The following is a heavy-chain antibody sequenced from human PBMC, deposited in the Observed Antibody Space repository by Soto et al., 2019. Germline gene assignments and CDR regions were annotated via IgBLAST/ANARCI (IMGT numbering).Heavy chain of an antibody. CDR1: GGSISSSSYY. CDR2: IYYSGST. CDR3: ARPNCSSTSCYSPFMFDY. D-gene: IGHD2-2*01. V-gene: IGHV4-39*01. Sequence: SETLSITCTVSGGSISSSSYYWGWIRQPPGKGLEWIGSIYYSGSTYYNPSLKSRVTISVDTSKNQFSLKLSSVTAADTAVYYCARPNCSSTSCYSPFMFDYWGQGTLVTVSS. J-gene: IGHJ4*02.